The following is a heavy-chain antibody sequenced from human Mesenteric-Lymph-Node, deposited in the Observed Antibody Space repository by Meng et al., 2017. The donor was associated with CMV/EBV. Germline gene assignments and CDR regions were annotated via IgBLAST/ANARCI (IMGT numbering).Heavy chain of an antibody. J-gene: IGHJ5*02. CDR3: ARGRFDP. V-gene: IGHV3-66*02. CDR1: GFSVSSNY. Sequence: ESLKISCAASGFSVSSNYMSWVRQAPGKGLEWVSVIYIGGGTYYADSVEGRFTISRDNSKNTVYLQMNSLRPEDTAVYYCARGRFDPWGQGTLVTVSS. D-gene: IGHD2-15*01. CDR2: IYIGGGT.